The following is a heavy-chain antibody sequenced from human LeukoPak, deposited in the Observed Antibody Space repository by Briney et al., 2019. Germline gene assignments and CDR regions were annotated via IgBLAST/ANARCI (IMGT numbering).Heavy chain of an antibody. D-gene: IGHD3-10*01. Sequence: GGSLIRSCAASGFTLSSYEMNWVRQAPGKGLEWVSYISSSGSTICYADSVKGRFTISRANAKNSLYLQMNSLRAEDTAVYYCARGGVQRGLVRGVMYGYWGQGTLVTVSS. CDR2: ISSSGSTI. CDR1: GFTLSSYE. V-gene: IGHV3-48*03. J-gene: IGHJ4*02. CDR3: ARGGVQRGLVRGVMYGY.